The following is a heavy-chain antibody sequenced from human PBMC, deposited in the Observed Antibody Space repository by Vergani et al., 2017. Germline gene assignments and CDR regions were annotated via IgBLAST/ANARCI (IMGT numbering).Heavy chain of an antibody. CDR2: ISSSGTTI. CDR3: ARTPVXLWFGELTHYFDY. CDR1: GFTFSDYY. V-gene: IGHV3-11*01. J-gene: IGHJ4*02. D-gene: IGHD3-10*01. Sequence: QVQLVESGGDLVKPGGSLRLSCAASGFTFSDYYMSWIRQAPGKGLEWVSYISSSGTTIYYADSLKGRFTISRDNAKNSLYLQMNSLRAEDTAVYYCARTPVXLWFGELTHYFDYWGPGTLVTVSS.